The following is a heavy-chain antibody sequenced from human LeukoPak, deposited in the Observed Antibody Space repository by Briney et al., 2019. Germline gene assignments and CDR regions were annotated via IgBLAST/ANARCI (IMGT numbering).Heavy chain of an antibody. Sequence: SVKVSCKASGGTFSSYAISWVRQAPGQGLEWMGGIIPIFGTTNFAQKFQGRVTITADQSTNTAYMELSSLRSEDTAVYYCATEGDYGGKTTDYWGQGTLVTVSS. CDR1: GGTFSSYA. CDR2: IIPIFGTT. J-gene: IGHJ4*02. D-gene: IGHD4-23*01. CDR3: ATEGDYGGKTTDY. V-gene: IGHV1-69*13.